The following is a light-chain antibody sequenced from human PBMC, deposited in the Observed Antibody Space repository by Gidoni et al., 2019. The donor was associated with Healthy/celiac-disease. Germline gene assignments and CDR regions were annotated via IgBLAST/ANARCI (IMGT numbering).Light chain of an antibody. CDR1: SGSIASNY. CDR2: EDN. V-gene: IGLV6-57*02. J-gene: IGLJ3*02. CDR3: QSYDSSNHGARV. Sequence: NFMLPQPHSVSESPGKTVTISCTGSSGSIASNYVQWYQQRPGSAPTTVIYEDNQRPSGVPDRFSGSIDSSSNSASLTISGLKTEDEADYYCQSYDSSNHGARVFGGGTKLTVL.